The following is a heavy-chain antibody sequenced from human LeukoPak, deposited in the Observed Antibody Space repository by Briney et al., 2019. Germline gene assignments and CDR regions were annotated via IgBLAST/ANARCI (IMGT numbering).Heavy chain of an antibody. CDR2: IYTSGST. CDR1: GGSISGGSYY. CDR3: ARDKYDFWSGIYYYYYYMDV. J-gene: IGHJ6*03. Sequence: SETLSLTCTVSGGSISGGSYYWSWIRQPAGKGLEWIGRIYTSGSTNYNPSLKSRVTISVDTSKNQFSLKLSSVTAADMAVYYCARDKYDFWSGIYYYYYYMDVWGKGTTVTVSS. D-gene: IGHD3-3*01. V-gene: IGHV4-61*02.